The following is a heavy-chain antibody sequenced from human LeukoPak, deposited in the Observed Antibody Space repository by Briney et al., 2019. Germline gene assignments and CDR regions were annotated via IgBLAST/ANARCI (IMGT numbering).Heavy chain of an antibody. D-gene: IGHD2-2*01. V-gene: IGHV4-4*07. Sequence: SETLSLTRTVSGGSISSYYWSWIRQPAGKGLEWIGRIYTSGSTNYNPSLKSRVTMSVDTSKNQFSLKLSSVTAADTAVYYCARDSIVVVPAAAEDAFDIWGQGTMVTVSS. CDR2: IYTSGST. CDR1: GGSISSYY. J-gene: IGHJ3*02. CDR3: ARDSIVVVPAAAEDAFDI.